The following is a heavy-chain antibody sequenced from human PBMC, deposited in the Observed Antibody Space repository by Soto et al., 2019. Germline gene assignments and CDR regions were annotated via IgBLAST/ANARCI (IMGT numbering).Heavy chain of an antibody. CDR2: ISGFNGNT. Sequence: ASVKVSCKASGYTFTNYGISWVRQAPGQGPEWMGWISGFNGNTKYARKVQGRVTLTTDTSATTAYIELRGLRSDDTAVYYCARGGSSWSAEYYEHWGQGTLVTVSS. CDR1: GYTFTNYG. CDR3: ARGGSSWSAEYYEH. V-gene: IGHV1-18*04. J-gene: IGHJ1*01. D-gene: IGHD6-13*01.